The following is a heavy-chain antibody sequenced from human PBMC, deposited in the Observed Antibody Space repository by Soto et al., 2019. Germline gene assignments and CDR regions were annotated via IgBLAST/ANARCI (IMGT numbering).Heavy chain of an antibody. CDR2: INHSGST. Sequence: QVQLQQWGAGLLKPSETLSLTCAVYGGSFSGYYWSWIRQPPGKGLEWIGEINHSGSTNYNPSLKSRVTISVDTSKNQFSLKLSSVTAADTAVYYCARGGYRCSGGSCYGHNYWYFDLWGRGTLVTVSS. CDR1: GGSFSGYY. CDR3: ARGGYRCSGGSCYGHNYWYFDL. D-gene: IGHD2-15*01. V-gene: IGHV4-34*01. J-gene: IGHJ2*01.